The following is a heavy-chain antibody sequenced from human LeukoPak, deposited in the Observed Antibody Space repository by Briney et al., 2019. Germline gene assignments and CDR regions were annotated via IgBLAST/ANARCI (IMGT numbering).Heavy chain of an antibody. V-gene: IGHV3-23*01. CDR2: ISGSAITT. CDR1: GFTFSNYA. J-gene: IGHJ4*02. D-gene: IGHD3-10*01. CDR3: AKDQRFGDLDDY. Sequence: GGSLRLSCTTSGFTFSNYAMSWVRPAPGKGLEWVSSISGSAITTYYADSVKGRFAISRDNSKTTLYLQMTSLRAEDTAVYYCAKDQRFGDLDDYRGQGTLVTVSS.